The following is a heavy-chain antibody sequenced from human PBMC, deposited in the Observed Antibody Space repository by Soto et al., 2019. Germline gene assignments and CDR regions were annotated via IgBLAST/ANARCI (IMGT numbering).Heavy chain of an antibody. D-gene: IGHD2-15*01. V-gene: IGHV4-59*01. CDR1: GGSISSYY. CDR2: IYYSGST. J-gene: IGHJ6*02. CDR3: ARLPYSGYYYYYGMDV. Sequence: SETLSLTCTVSGGSISSYYWSWIRQPPGKGLEWIGYIYYSGSTNYNPSLKSRVTISVDTSKNQFSLKLSSVTAADTAVYYCARLPYSGYYYYYGMDVWGQGTTVTVSS.